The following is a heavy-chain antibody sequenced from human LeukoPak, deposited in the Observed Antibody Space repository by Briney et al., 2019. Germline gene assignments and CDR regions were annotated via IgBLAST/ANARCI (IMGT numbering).Heavy chain of an antibody. J-gene: IGHJ6*02. CDR1: GFTFSSYA. D-gene: IGHD6-6*01. V-gene: IGHV3-30-3*01. CDR2: ISYDGSNK. CDR3: ARMYSSSMSALDV. Sequence: PGRSLRLSCAASGFTFSSYAMHWVRQAPGKGLEWVAVISYDGSNKYYADSVKGRFTISRDNSKSTLYLQMNSLRAEDTAVYYCARMYSSSMSALDVWGQGPRSPSP.